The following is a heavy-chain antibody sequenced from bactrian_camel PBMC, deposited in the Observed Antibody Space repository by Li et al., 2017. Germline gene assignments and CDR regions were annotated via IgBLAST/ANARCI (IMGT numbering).Heavy chain of an antibody. CDR2: IDSDGST. D-gene: IGHD1*01. J-gene: IGHJ4*01. CDR3: AAEEQTSGCARYLMRPDWFDY. V-gene: IGHV3S53*01. Sequence: HVQLVESGGGSVQAGGTLRLSCAASGYTYSTYCMGWFRQAPGKEREGVAAIDSDGSTSYADSVKGRFTISKDNPKSTLYLQMSSLKPEDSAMYYCAAEEQTSGCARYLMRPDWFDYRGQGTQVTVS. CDR1: GYTYSTYC.